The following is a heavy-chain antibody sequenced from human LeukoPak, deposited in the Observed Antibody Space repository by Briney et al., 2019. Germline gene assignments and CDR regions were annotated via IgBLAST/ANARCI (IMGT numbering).Heavy chain of an antibody. CDR3: AKDLSRMVRGATYYYYGMDV. D-gene: IGHD3-10*01. Sequence: GGSLRLSCAASGFTFSSYSMNWVRQAPGKGLEWVSSISSSSSYIYYADSVKGRFTISRDNAKNSLYLQMNSLRAEDTAVYYCAKDLSRMVRGATYYYYGMDVWGQGTTVTVSS. CDR2: ISSSSSYI. V-gene: IGHV3-21*01. J-gene: IGHJ6*02. CDR1: GFTFSSYS.